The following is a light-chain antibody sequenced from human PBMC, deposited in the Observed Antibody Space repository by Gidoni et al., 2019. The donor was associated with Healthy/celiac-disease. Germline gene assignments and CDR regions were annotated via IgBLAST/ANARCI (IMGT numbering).Light chain of an antibody. CDR2: DAS. Sequence: EIVLTQSPATLSLSPGERATLSCRASQSVSSYLAWSQQKPGQAPRLLIYDASNRANGIPARFSGRGSGTEFTITISSLEPEDLAVYYCQQRSNWTPWTFXXXTKVEIK. V-gene: IGKV3-11*01. CDR1: QSVSSY. J-gene: IGKJ1*01. CDR3: QQRSNWTPWT.